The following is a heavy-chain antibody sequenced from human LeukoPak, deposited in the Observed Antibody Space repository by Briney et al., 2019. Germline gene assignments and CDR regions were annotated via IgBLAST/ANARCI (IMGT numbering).Heavy chain of an antibody. CDR2: INHSGST. J-gene: IGHJ3*02. CDR1: GGSFSGYY. CDR3: ARGDQQLVRAFDI. V-gene: IGHV4-34*01. D-gene: IGHD6-13*01. Sequence: PSETLSLTCAVYGGSFSGYYWSWIRQPPGKGLEWIGEINHSGSTNYNPSLKSRVTISVDTSKNQFSLQLSSVTAADTAVYYCARGDQQLVRAFDIWGQGTMVTVSS.